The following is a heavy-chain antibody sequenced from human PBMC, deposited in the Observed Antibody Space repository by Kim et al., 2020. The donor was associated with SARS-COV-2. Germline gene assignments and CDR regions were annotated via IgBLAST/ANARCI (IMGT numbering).Heavy chain of an antibody. Sequence: GGSLRLSCAASGFTFSSYGMHWVRQAPGKGLEWVAVISYDGSNKYYVDSVKGRFTVSRDNSKNTLYLQMNSLRAEDTAVYYCAIDIMITFGGVIPTDYY. CDR2: ISYDGSNK. J-gene: IGHJ6*01. CDR1: GFTFSSYG. CDR3: AIDIMITFGGVIPTDYY. D-gene: IGHD3-16*02. V-gene: IGHV3-30*03.